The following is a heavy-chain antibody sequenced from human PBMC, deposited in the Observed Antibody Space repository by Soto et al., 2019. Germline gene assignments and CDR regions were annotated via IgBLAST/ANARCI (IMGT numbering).Heavy chain of an antibody. J-gene: IGHJ6*02. D-gene: IGHD3-16*01. V-gene: IGHV1-18*01. CDR2: ISAYTGNT. CDR3: VMVDNYVTPTPQDV. CDR1: GYIFVKYG. Sequence: QVQLVQSGDEVKKPGASVKVSCKASGYIFVKYGIAWVRQAPGQGLEWMGWISAYTGNTHSATKMQGRLTITTDTSTSTAYMDLGRLTSDDTAVYYCVMVDNYVTPTPQDVWGQGTTVTVSS.